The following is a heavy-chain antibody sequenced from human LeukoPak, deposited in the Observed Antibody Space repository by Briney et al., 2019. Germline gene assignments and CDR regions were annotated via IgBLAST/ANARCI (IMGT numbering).Heavy chain of an antibody. CDR1: GFTFSSYA. CDR3: ARAPGAFDI. J-gene: IGHJ3*02. V-gene: IGHV3-53*01. CDR2: IYSGGST. Sequence: GGSLRLSCAASGFTFSSYAMSWVRQAPGKGLEWVSVIYSGGSTYYADSVKGRLTISRDNSKNTLYLQMNSLRAEDTAVYYCARAPGAFDIWGQGTMVTVSS.